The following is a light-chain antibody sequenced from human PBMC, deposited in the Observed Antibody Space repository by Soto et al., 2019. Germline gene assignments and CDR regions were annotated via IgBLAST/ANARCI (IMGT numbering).Light chain of an antibody. CDR1: SSDVGGYNY. J-gene: IGLJ2*01. CDR3: SSYTTRATRI. CDR2: DVT. Sequence: QSALTQPASVSGSPGQSITISCTGTSSDVGGYNYVSWYQQHPGKVPKLIIYDVTDRPSGVSTRFSGSKSGNTASLTISGLQAEDEADYYCSSYTTRATRIIGGGTKLTVL. V-gene: IGLV2-14*01.